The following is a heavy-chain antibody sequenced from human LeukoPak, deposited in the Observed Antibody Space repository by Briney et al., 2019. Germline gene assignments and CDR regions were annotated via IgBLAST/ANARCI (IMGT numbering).Heavy chain of an antibody. J-gene: IGHJ4*02. CDR3: ARDSRSTYYDYVWGSYRNKYYFDY. D-gene: IGHD3-16*02. CDR1: GFTFSSYS. CDR2: IWYDGSNK. V-gene: IGHV3-33*08. Sequence: GGSLRLSCAASGFTFSSYSMNWVRQAPGKGLEWVAVIWYDGSNKYYADSVKGRFTISRDNSKNTLYLQMNSLRAEDTAVYYCARDSRSTYYDYVWGSYRNKYYFDYWGQGTLVTVSS.